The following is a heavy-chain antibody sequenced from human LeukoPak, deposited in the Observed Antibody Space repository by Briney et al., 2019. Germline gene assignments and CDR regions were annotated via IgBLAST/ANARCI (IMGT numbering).Heavy chain of an antibody. Sequence: PSETLSLTCTVSGDSISSYSWSWIRQPAGKGLQWVGRIYTSGSTNCNPSLKSRVTMSLDTSKNQFSLNLSSVTAADTAVYYCARYDTVLTAFDYWGQGALVTVSS. CDR1: GDSISSYS. J-gene: IGHJ4*02. CDR2: IYTSGST. V-gene: IGHV4-4*07. CDR3: ARYDTVLTAFDY. D-gene: IGHD4-23*01.